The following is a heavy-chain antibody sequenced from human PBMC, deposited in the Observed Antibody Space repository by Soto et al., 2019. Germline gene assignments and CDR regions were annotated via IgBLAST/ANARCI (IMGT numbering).Heavy chain of an antibody. J-gene: IGHJ5*02. CDR1: GGSVSGGSYF. D-gene: IGHD3-16*02. CDR3: ARIALNWFDP. CDR2: IYYSGST. V-gene: IGHV4-39*01. Sequence: SETLSLTCTVSGGSVSGGSYFWSWVRQPPGKGLEWIGSIYYSGSTYYNPSLKSRVTISVDTSKNQFSLKLSSVTAADTAVYYCARIALNWFDPWGQGTLVTVSS.